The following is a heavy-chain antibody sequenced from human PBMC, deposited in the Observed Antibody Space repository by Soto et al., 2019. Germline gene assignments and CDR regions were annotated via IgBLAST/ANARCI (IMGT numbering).Heavy chain of an antibody. J-gene: IGHJ4*02. Sequence: QVQLVESGGGVVQPGRSLRLSCAASGFTFSSYGMHWVRQAPGKGLEWVAVIWYDGSNKYYADSVKGRFTISRDNSKNTRYLQMNSLRAEDTAVYYCARGDYYGSGTRPQNYWGQGTLVTVSS. CDR1: GFTFSSYG. V-gene: IGHV3-33*01. CDR2: IWYDGSNK. D-gene: IGHD3-10*01. CDR3: ARGDYYGSGTRPQNY.